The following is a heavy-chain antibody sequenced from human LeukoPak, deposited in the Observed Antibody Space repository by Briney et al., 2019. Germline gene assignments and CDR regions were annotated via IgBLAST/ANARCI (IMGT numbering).Heavy chain of an antibody. V-gene: IGHV1-2*02. CDR2: INPDSGGT. CDR1: GYIFTGYY. J-gene: IGHJ3*02. CDR3: VRDGSFDI. Sequence: ASVKVSCKASGYIFTGYYMHWVRQAPGQGLEWMGWINPDSGGTNYAQKFQGRVTMTRHTSISTVYMELSRLRSDDTAVYYCVRDGSFDIWGQGTMVTVSS.